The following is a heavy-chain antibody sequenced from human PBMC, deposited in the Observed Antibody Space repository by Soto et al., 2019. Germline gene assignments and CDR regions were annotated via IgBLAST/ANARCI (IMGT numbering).Heavy chain of an antibody. J-gene: IGHJ5*02. Sequence: SETLSITCTVSGGSISISSYYWGWIRQPPGKGLEWIGSIYYSGSTYYNPSLKSRVTISVDTSKNQFSLKLSSVTAADTAVYYCARHRGPMVRGVISNWFDPWGQGTLVTVSS. CDR1: GGSISISSYY. D-gene: IGHD3-10*01. CDR3: ARHRGPMVRGVISNWFDP. V-gene: IGHV4-39*01. CDR2: IYYSGST.